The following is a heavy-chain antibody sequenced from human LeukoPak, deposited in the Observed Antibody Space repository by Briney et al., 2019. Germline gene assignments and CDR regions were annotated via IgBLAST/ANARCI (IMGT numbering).Heavy chain of an antibody. J-gene: IGHJ5*02. Sequence: ASVKVSCKVSGYTLTELSMHWVRQAPGKGLEWMGGSDPEDGETIYAQKYQGRVTMTEDTSTDTAYMELSSLRSEDTAVYYCATGAYYYDSSGYWFDPWGQGTLVTVSS. V-gene: IGHV1-24*01. CDR3: ATGAYYYDSSGYWFDP. CDR2: SDPEDGET. CDR1: GYTLTELS. D-gene: IGHD3-22*01.